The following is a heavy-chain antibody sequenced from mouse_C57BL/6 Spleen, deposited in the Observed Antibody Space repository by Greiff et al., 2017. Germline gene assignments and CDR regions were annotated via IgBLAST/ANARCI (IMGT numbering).Heavy chain of an antibody. D-gene: IGHD2-3*01. J-gene: IGHJ3*01. CDR1: GYTFTSYW. CDR2: IDPSDSYT. CDR3: ARRGGGYCAEFAD. Sequence: QVQLQQPGAELVMPGASVKLSCKASGYTFTSYWMHWVKQRPGQGLEWIGEIDPSDSYTNYNQKFKGKSTLTVDKSSSTAYMQLSSLTSEDSAVYYCARRGGGYCAEFADWGPGTLVTVST. V-gene: IGHV1-69*01.